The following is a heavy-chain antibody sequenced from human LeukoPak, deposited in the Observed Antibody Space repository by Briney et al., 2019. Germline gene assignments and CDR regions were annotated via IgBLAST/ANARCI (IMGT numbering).Heavy chain of an antibody. CDR3: ATDLLRGY. CDR2: ISSSSGTI. Sequence: PGGSLRLSCAASGFVFRTYYMNWVRQSPGKGLEWVSYISSSSGTIYYADSVKGRFTISRDNAKNSLYLQMNSLRDDDTAVYYCATDLLRGYWGQGTLVTVSS. V-gene: IGHV3-48*02. J-gene: IGHJ4*02. CDR1: GFVFRTYY. D-gene: IGHD3-10*01.